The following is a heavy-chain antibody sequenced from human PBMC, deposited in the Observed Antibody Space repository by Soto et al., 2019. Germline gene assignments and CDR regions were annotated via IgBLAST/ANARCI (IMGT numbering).Heavy chain of an antibody. CDR2: IYPSGST. J-gene: IGHJ5*02. V-gene: IGHV4-4*07. CDR3: ARDRATGTFDP. Sequence: SETLSLTCTVSGGSISSYYWSWIRQPAGKGLEWIGRIYPSGSTNYNPSLKSRVALSVDTSKNHFSLRLTSVTAADTAMYYCARDRATGTFDPWGQGTLVTVSS. CDR1: GGSISSYY.